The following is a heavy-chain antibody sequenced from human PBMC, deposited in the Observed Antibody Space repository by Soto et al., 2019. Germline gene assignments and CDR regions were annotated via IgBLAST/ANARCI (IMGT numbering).Heavy chain of an antibody. CDR1: GFTFSNYA. D-gene: IGHD3-10*01. Sequence: GGSLRLSCAASGFTFSNYAMSWVRQAPGKGLEWVSAISASVGSTYYTDSVKGRFTISRDNSKNTLYLQMNSLRAEDTAVYYCAKGGQSYDYWGQGXLVTVSS. J-gene: IGHJ4*02. CDR2: ISASVGST. V-gene: IGHV3-23*01. CDR3: AKGGQSYDY.